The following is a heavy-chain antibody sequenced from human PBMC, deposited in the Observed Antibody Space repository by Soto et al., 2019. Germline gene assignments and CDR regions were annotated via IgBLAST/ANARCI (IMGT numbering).Heavy chain of an antibody. J-gene: IGHJ3*02. CDR1: GITISDYC. D-gene: IGHD3-22*01. V-gene: IGHV3-11*05. Sequence: QVQRGESGGGLVKPGGSLRLSCAASGITISDYCMHWIRQVPGKGLEWISYISSSSTYTNYADSVKGRFTISRDNARNSLYLQMNSLRAEDTAVYYCARNSRNLSDDSSGDDAFDIWGQGTVVTVSS. CDR3: ARNSRNLSDDSSGDDAFDI. CDR2: ISSSSTYT.